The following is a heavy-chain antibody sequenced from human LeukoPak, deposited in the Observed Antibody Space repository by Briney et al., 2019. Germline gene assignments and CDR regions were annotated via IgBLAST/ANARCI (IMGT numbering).Heavy chain of an antibody. J-gene: IGHJ5*02. Sequence: SETLSLTCTVSGGSISSGDYYWGWIRQPPGTGLEWIGYIYYSGSTYYNPSLKSRVTISVDTSKNQFSLKLSSVTAADTAVYYCARLGYCSSTSCYTLQGWFDPWGQGTLVTVSS. CDR1: GGSISSGDYY. V-gene: IGHV4-30-4*01. CDR3: ARLGYCSSTSCYTLQGWFDP. D-gene: IGHD2-2*02. CDR2: IYYSGST.